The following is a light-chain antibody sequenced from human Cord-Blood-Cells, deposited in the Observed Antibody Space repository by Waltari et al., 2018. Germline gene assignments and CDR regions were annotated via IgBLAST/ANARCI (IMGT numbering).Light chain of an antibody. V-gene: IGKV1-39*01. Sequence: DIQMTQSPSSLSASVGDRVTITCRASQSISSYLNWYQQKPGKAPKLLIYAASRLQSGVPSRFSGSGSGTDFTLPISSLQPEDFATYYCQHSYSTPFAFGPGTKVDIK. J-gene: IGKJ3*01. CDR2: AAS. CDR1: QSISSY. CDR3: QHSYSTPFA.